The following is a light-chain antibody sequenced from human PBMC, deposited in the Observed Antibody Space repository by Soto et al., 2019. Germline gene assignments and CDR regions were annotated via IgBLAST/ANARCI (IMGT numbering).Light chain of an antibody. CDR2: DSS. J-gene: IGKJ4*01. CDR1: QSISNS. V-gene: IGKV3-11*01. CDR3: RQRNSWPPPT. Sequence: EIVLTQSPATLSLSPGERATLSCRASQSISNSLAWYQEKPGQAPRLLIYDSSNRATGIPPSFSGSGSGTDLNLTISSLEPEDFAVYYCRQRNSWPPPTFGGGTSVDI.